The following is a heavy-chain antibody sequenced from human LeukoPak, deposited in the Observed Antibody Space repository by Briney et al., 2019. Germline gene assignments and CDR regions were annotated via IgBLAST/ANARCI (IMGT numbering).Heavy chain of an antibody. CDR3: AGERGRVVIDYFDY. D-gene: IGHD2-21*01. CDR1: GYTFTGFG. Sequence: ASVKVSCKASGYTFTGFGISWLRLAPGQGLEWMGWISTSNGNTHYAQKFQGRVTMTTDSASSTAYMELRSLRSDDTAVYYCAGERGRVVIDYFDYWGQGTLVTVSS. J-gene: IGHJ4*02. CDR2: ISTSNGNT. V-gene: IGHV1-18*01.